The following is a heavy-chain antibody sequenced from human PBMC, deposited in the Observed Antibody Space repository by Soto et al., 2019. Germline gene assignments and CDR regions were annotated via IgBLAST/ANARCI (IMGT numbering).Heavy chain of an antibody. CDR3: ARDFWNFDY. CDR1: GFTVSTYW. Sequence: PGGSLRLSCAASGFTVSTYWMSWVRQAPGKGLEWVSNIKQDGSEKYYVDSVKGRFTISRDNAKNSLYLQMNSLRAEDTAVYYCARDFWNFDYWGQGTLVTVSS. J-gene: IGHJ4*02. V-gene: IGHV3-7*04. D-gene: IGHD3-3*01. CDR2: IKQDGSEK.